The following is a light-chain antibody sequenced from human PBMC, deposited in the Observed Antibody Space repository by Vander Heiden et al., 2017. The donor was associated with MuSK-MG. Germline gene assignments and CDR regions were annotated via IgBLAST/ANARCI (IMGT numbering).Light chain of an antibody. Sequence: SSELTQDPAVSVALGQTVRTTCQGNSLRSYSASWYQQKPGQAPVLVIYGKNYRPAGIPDRFSGASSGNTASLTITGAQAEDEADYYCNSRDSSGNHYVVFGGGTKLTVL. J-gene: IGLJ2*01. CDR1: SLRSYS. V-gene: IGLV3-19*01. CDR2: GKN. CDR3: NSRDSSGNHYVV.